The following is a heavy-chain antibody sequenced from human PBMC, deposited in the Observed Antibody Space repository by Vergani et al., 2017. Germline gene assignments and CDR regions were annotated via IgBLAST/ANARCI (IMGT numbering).Heavy chain of an antibody. J-gene: IGHJ4*02. V-gene: IGHV4-39*01. D-gene: IGHD3-10*01. CDR1: GGSISSSSYY. CDR2: IYYSGST. Sequence: QLQLQESGPGLVKPSETLSLTCTVSGGSISSSSYYWGWIRQPPGKGLEWIGSIYYSGSTYYNPSLKSRVTISVDTSKNQFSLKLSSVTAVDTAAYYCARLVQWFGESRSYYFDYWGQGTLVTVSS. CDR3: ARLVQWFGESRSYYFDY.